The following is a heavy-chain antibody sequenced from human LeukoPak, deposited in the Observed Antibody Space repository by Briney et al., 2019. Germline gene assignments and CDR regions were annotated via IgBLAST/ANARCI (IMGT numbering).Heavy chain of an antibody. V-gene: IGHV3-30*04. J-gene: IGHJ4*02. CDR1: GFTFSSYA. CDR3: AKGSHSSSWYAVREFGSFDY. CDR2: ISYDGSNK. D-gene: IGHD6-13*01. Sequence: QPGRSLRLSCAASGFTFSSYAMHWVRQAPGKGLEWVAVISYDGSNKYYADSVKGRFTISRDNSKNTLYLQMNSLRAEDTAVYYCAKGSHSSSWYAVREFGSFDYWGQGTLVTVSS.